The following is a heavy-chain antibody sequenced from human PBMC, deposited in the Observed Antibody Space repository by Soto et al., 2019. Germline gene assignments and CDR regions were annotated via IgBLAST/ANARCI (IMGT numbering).Heavy chain of an antibody. D-gene: IGHD6-6*01. CDR3: ARXTLKSIAARXWFDP. Sequence: QLQLQESGPGLVKPSETLSLTCTVSGGSISSSSYYWGWIRQPPGKGLEWIGSIYYSGSTYYNPSLKSRVTISVDTSKNQFSLKLSSVTAADTAVYYCARXTLKSIAARXWFDPWGQGTLVTVSS. J-gene: IGHJ5*02. CDR1: GGSISSSSYY. V-gene: IGHV4-39*01. CDR2: IYYSGST.